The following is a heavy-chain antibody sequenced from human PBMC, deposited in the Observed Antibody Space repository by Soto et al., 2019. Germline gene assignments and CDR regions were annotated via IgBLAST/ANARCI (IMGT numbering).Heavy chain of an antibody. Sequence: PGGSLRLSCAASGFTFSSYSMNWVRQAPGKGLEWVSSISSSSSYIYYADSVKGRFTISRDNAKNSLYLQMNSLRAEDTAVYYCARDYYGSGSFGNNWFDPWGQGTLVTVSS. J-gene: IGHJ5*02. D-gene: IGHD3-10*01. CDR3: ARDYYGSGSFGNNWFDP. CDR2: ISSSSSYI. V-gene: IGHV3-21*01. CDR1: GFTFSSYS.